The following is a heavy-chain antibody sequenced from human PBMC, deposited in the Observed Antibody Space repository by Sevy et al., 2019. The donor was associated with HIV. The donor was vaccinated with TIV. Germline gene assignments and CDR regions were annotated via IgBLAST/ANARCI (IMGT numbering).Heavy chain of an antibody. J-gene: IGHJ3*02. V-gene: IGHV4-31*03. CDR1: GGSISSGGYY. D-gene: IGHD3-10*01. Sequence: SQTLSLTCTVSGGSISSGGYYWSWIRQHPGKGLERIGYIYYSGSTYYNPSLKSRVTISVDTSKNQFSLKLSSVTAADTAVYYCARDYGSGITNAFDIWGQGTMVTVSS. CDR3: ARDYGSGITNAFDI. CDR2: IYYSGST.